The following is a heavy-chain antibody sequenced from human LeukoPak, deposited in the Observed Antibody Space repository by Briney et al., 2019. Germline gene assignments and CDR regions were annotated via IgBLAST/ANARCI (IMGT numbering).Heavy chain of an antibody. CDR2: INAGNGNT. Sequence: ASVKASCKASGYTFTSYAMHWVRQAPGQRLEWMGWINAGNGNTKYSQKFQGRVTITRDTSASTAYMELSSLRSEDTAVYYCARDRVAAAGTWFDPWGQGTLVTVSS. V-gene: IGHV1-3*01. J-gene: IGHJ5*02. CDR3: ARDRVAAAGTWFDP. CDR1: GYTFTSYA. D-gene: IGHD6-13*01.